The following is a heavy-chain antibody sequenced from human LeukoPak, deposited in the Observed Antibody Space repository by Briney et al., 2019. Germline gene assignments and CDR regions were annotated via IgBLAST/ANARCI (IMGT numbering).Heavy chain of an antibody. V-gene: IGHV4-59*08. CDR2: IYYSGST. Sequence: PSETLSLTCTVSGGSISSYYWSWIRQPPGKGLEWIGYIYYSGSTNYNPSLKSRVTISVDTSKNQFSLKLSSVTAADTAVYYCARLLFIDSSSLDAFDIWGQGTMVTVSS. J-gene: IGHJ3*02. CDR1: GGSISSYY. CDR3: ARLLFIDSSSLDAFDI. D-gene: IGHD3-22*01.